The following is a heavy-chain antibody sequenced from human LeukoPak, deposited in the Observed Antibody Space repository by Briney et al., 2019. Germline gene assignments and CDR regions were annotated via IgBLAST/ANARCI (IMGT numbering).Heavy chain of an antibody. D-gene: IGHD3-10*01. CDR3: AKPSNYYGSATDAFDF. CDR2: IYGSGRT. V-gene: IGHV4-61*02. CDR1: GDSISSGSYY. Sequence: NPSQTLSLTCTVSGDSISSGSYYWSWIRQPAGKGLEWIGRIYGSGRTNYNLSLKSRVTISVDTSKNHFSLKLNSVTAADTAVYYCAKPSNYYGSATDAFDFWGQGTMVTVSS. J-gene: IGHJ3*01.